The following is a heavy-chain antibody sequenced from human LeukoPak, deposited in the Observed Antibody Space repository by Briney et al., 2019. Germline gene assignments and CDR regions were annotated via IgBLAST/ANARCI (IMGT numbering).Heavy chain of an antibody. CDR1: EFTFNTYS. J-gene: IGHJ4*02. D-gene: IGHD6-19*01. V-gene: IGHV3-21*01. CDR2: ISSSSSYI. CDR3: ARGVQIAVAGYFDY. Sequence: GGSLRLSCAASEFTFNTYSMNWVRQAPGKGLEWVSSISSSSSYIYYADSVKGRFTISRDNAKNSLYLQMNSLRAEDTAVYYCARGVQIAVAGYFDYWGQGTLVTVSS.